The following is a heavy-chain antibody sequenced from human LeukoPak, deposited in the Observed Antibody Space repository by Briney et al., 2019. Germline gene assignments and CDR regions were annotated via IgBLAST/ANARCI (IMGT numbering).Heavy chain of an antibody. J-gene: IGHJ4*02. CDR2: IQNDGSNK. Sequence: HPGGSLRLSCVTSEFTFSSYGMHWVRQAPGKGPEWVAFIQNDGSNKNFADFVEGRFTISRDNSKNTLYLQMNSLRTEDTAVYYCAKDQCSSASLLSCRYFNYWGQGTLVTVSS. D-gene: IGHD2-2*01. CDR3: AKDQCSSASLLSCRYFNY. CDR1: EFTFSSYG. V-gene: IGHV3-30*02.